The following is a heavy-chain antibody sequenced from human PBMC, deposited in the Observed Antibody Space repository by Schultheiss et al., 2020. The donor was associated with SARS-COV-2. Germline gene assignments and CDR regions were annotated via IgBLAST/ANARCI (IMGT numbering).Heavy chain of an antibody. V-gene: IGHV3-30*04. CDR3: ARRASHTPFDY. Sequence: GESLKISCAASGFTFSSYAMHWVRQAPGKGLEWVAVISYDGSNKYYADSVKGRFTISRDNSKNTLYLQLDSLRAEDTAVYYCARRASHTPFDYWGQGTLVTVSS. CDR1: GFTFSSYA. J-gene: IGHJ4*02. CDR2: ISYDGSNK. D-gene: IGHD2-2*01.